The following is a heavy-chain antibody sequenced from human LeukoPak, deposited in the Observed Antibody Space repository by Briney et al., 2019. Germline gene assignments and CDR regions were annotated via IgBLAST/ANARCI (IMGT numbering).Heavy chain of an antibody. CDR3: ARASTMVRGVIGTNWFDP. CDR2: IYYSGST. J-gene: IGHJ5*02. D-gene: IGHD3-10*01. CDR1: GGSISSSSYY. V-gene: IGHV4-39*01. Sequence: PSETLSLTCTVSGGSISSSSYYWGWIRQPPGKGLEWIGSIYYSGSTYYDPSLKSRVTISVDTSKNQFSLKLSSVTAADTAVYYCARASTMVRGVIGTNWFDPWGQGTLVTVSS.